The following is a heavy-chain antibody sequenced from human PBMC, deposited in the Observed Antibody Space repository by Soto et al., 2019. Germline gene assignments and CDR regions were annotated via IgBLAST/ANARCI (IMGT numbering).Heavy chain of an antibody. CDR3: ARDNGYQPADY. J-gene: IGHJ4*02. Sequence: GASVKVSCKASGYTFSSYYMNWVRQAPGQGLEWLGIINPSGGYTTYAQRFLGRVTMTSDTSTSTVHMELGSLTSEDTAVYYCARDNGYQPADYWGQGTLVTVSS. CDR1: GYTFSSYY. V-gene: IGHV1-46*01. D-gene: IGHD5-18*01. CDR2: INPSGGYT.